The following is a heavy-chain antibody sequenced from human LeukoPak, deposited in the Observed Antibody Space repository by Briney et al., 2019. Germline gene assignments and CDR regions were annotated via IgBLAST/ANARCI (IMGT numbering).Heavy chain of an antibody. V-gene: IGHV3-53*05. Sequence: GGSLRLSCAASEFSVSSNYMSWVRQAPGKGLEWVSVTYAGGSTYYADSVEGRFTISRDNSKNTLYLQMNSLRVEDTGVYYCTRDGGATTDFDYWGQGTLVTVSS. CDR3: TRDGGATTDFDY. CDR1: EFSVSSNY. J-gene: IGHJ4*02. D-gene: IGHD3-16*01. CDR2: TYAGGST.